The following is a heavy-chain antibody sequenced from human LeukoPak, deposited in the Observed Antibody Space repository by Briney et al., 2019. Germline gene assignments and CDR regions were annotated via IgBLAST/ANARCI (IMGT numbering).Heavy chain of an antibody. CDR1: GGSISSYY. J-gene: IGHJ4*02. Sequence: SETLSLTCTVSGGSISSYYWSWIRQPPGKGLEWIGYIYYSGSTNYNPSLKSRVTISVDTSKSQFSLKLSSVTAADTAVYYCARQAGYSSSWFNYFDYWGQGTLVTVSS. CDR2: IYYSGST. V-gene: IGHV4-59*08. D-gene: IGHD6-13*01. CDR3: ARQAGYSSSWFNYFDY.